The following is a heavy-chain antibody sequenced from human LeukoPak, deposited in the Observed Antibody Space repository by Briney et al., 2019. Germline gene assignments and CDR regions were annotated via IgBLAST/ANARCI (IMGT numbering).Heavy chain of an antibody. CDR2: ISYIGTT. V-gene: IGHV4-59*11. J-gene: IGHJ3*02. D-gene: IGHD4-17*01. Sequence: PSETLSLTCAVSGDSFSSHYWTWIRQPPGRGLEWIGYISYIGTTNYNPSLKSRVTISKDTSKNQFSLKLSSVTTADTAVYYCARDLVTVTKGFDIWGLGTMVSVSS. CDR1: GDSFSSHY. CDR3: ARDLVTVTKGFDI.